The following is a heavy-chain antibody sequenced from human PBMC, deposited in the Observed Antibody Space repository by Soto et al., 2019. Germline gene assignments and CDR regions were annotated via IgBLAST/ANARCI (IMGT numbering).Heavy chain of an antibody. J-gene: IGHJ4*02. Sequence: QVQLVPSGAEVKRPGSSVKVSCKTSGATLSSYAINWVRQAPGQDLEWMGAVIPISGPTQLAQKSQGRVSLNSDESTSATYSVLSSLTSEHTAVYYCATTDAPLWPLWGQGTLVTVSS. V-gene: IGHV1-69*01. CDR3: ATTDAPLWPL. CDR1: GATLSSYA. CDR2: VIPISGPT. D-gene: IGHD3-10*01.